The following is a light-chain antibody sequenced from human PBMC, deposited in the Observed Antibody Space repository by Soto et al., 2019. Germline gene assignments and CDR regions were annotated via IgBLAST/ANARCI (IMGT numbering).Light chain of an antibody. Sequence: DIQMTQSPSTLSASVGDRVTITCRASQSISSWLAWYQQKPGKAPKLLIYDASSLESGVPSRFSGSGSGTEFTLTISSLQPDDCATYYCQQYNSSPYTFGQGTKLEIK. J-gene: IGKJ2*01. CDR3: QQYNSSPYT. CDR1: QSISSW. V-gene: IGKV1-5*01. CDR2: DAS.